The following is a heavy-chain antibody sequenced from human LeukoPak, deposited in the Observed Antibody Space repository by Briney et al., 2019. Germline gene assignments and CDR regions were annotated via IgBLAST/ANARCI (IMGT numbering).Heavy chain of an antibody. D-gene: IGHD1-26*01. CDR3: ARDLIVGATTG. J-gene: IGHJ4*02. V-gene: IGHV3-53*01. CDR2: IYSGGST. Sequence: GGSLRLSCAASGFTVSSNYMSWVRQAPGKGLEWGSVIYSGGSTYYADSVKGRFTISRDNSKNTLYLQMNSLRAEDTAVYYCARDLIVGATTGWGQGTLVTVSS. CDR1: GFTVSSNY.